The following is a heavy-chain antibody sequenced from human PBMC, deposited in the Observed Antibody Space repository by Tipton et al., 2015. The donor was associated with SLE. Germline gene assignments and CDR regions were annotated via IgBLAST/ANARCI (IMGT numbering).Heavy chain of an antibody. Sequence: TLSLTCTVSGGSISSYYWSWIRQPPGKGLEWIGYIYYSGSTYYNPSLKSRVTISVDTSKNQFSLKLSSVTAADTAVYYCASPANNSGYFDYWGQGTLVTVSS. D-gene: IGHD2/OR15-2a*01. CDR2: IYYSGST. CDR3: ASPANNSGYFDY. J-gene: IGHJ4*02. V-gene: IGHV4-59*04. CDR1: GGSISSYY.